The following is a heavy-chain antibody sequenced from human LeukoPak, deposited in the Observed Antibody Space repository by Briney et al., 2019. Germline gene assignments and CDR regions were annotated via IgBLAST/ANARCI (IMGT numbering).Heavy chain of an antibody. J-gene: IGHJ4*02. Sequence: GGSLRLSCAPSGFTFSSYATSWVRHAPGEGLEWVSAISGSGGSTYYADSVKGRFTISRDNSKNTLYLQMNSLRAEDTAVYYCAKSQLYYYDSSGYYGHFDYWGQGTLVTVSS. V-gene: IGHV3-23*01. CDR1: GFTFSSYA. D-gene: IGHD3-22*01. CDR2: ISGSGGST. CDR3: AKSQLYYYDSSGYYGHFDY.